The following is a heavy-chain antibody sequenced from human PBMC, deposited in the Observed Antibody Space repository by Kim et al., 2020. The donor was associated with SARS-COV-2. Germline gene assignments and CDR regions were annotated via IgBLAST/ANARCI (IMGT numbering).Heavy chain of an antibody. V-gene: IGHV3-23*01. CDR3: AKPLAPGNGWQIDY. D-gene: IGHD6-19*01. Sequence: ADSVKGRFTSSRDRSKNTLYLQMNDLTAEDTAVYYCAKPLAPGNGWQIDYWGQGTLVTVSS. J-gene: IGHJ4*02.